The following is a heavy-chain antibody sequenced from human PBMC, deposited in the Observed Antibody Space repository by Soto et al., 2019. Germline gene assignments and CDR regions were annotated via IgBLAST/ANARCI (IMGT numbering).Heavy chain of an antibody. Sequence: PSETLSLTCAVYGGSFRDYYWSWVRQPPGKGLEWIGNIHYSGSTYYDSSLKSRVTISVDTSKNQFSLKLSSVTAADTAVYYCASQHYYDSSGYYVVYWGQGTLVTVSS. CDR2: IHYSGST. CDR3: ASQHYYDSSGYYVVY. J-gene: IGHJ4*02. CDR1: GGSFRDYY. D-gene: IGHD3-22*01. V-gene: IGHV4-34*01.